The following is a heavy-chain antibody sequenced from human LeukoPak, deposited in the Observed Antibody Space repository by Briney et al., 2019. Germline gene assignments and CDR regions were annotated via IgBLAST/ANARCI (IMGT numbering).Heavy chain of an antibody. CDR3: AYSCSGDSCSFFDY. V-gene: IGHV3-66*01. CDR2: IFSGGST. Sequence: PGGSLRLSCAASGVTVSSNYLSWVRQAPGKGLERVSVIFSGGSTYYADSVKGRFTISRDNSKSTLYLQMNSLRAEDTAVYYCAYSCSGDSCSFFDYWGQGTLVTVSS. CDR1: GVTVSSNY. J-gene: IGHJ4*02. D-gene: IGHD2-15*01.